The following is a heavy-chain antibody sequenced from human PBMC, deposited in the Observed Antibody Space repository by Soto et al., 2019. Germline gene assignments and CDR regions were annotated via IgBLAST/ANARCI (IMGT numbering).Heavy chain of an antibody. CDR2: IFSNDEK. CDR3: ARHLPWGDITGTIRFAFDI. J-gene: IGHJ3*02. D-gene: IGHD1-7*01. Sequence: ASGPTLVNPTETLTLTCTVSGFSLSNARMGVSWIRQPPGKALEWLAHIFSNDEKSYSTSLKSRLTISKDTSKSQVVLTMTNMDPVDTATYYCARHLPWGDITGTIRFAFDIWGQGTMVTVSS. V-gene: IGHV2-26*01. CDR1: GFSLSNARMG.